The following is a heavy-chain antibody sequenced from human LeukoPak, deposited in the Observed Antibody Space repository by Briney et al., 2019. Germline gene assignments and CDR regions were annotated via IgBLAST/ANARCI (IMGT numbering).Heavy chain of an antibody. D-gene: IGHD3-16*01. Sequence: ETLXLTCTVSGGSISSYYWSWIRQPPGKGLEWIGYIYYSGSTNYNPSLKSRVTISVDTSKNQFSLKLSSVTAADTAVYYCARDPIDLGNAFDIWGQGTMVTVSS. V-gene: IGHV4-59*01. CDR3: ARDPIDLGNAFDI. CDR2: IYYSGST. CDR1: GGSISSYY. J-gene: IGHJ3*02.